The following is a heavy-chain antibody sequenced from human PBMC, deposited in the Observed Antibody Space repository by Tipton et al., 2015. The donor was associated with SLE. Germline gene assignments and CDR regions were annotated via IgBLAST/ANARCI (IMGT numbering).Heavy chain of an antibody. CDR2: INHRGST. D-gene: IGHD3-10*01. CDR1: GGSFSGYY. Sequence: TLSLTCAVYGGSFSGYYWSWIRQPPGKGLEWIGYINHRGSTNYNPSLKSRVTISVDTSKNQFSLKLSSVTAADTAVYYCASGDYYMDVWGKGTTVTVSS. CDR3: ASGDYYMDV. V-gene: IGHV4-34*01. J-gene: IGHJ6*03.